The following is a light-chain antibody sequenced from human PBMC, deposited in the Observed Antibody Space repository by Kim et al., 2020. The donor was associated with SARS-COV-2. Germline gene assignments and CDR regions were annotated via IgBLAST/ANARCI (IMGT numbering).Light chain of an antibody. CDR1: QDITNA. V-gene: IGKV1-6*01. J-gene: IGKJ5*01. Sequence: ASVGDRVTISCRASQDITNALGWYQQKPGTAPQLLIYAASSLQSGVPSRFSGSGSGSYFTLTISSLQPEDFATYYCLQDYNYPVTFGQGTRLEIK. CDR2: AAS. CDR3: LQDYNYPVT.